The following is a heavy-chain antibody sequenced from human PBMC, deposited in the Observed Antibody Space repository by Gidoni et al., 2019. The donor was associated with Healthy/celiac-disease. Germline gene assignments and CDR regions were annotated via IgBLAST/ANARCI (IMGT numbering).Heavy chain of an antibody. CDR3: AGGTYGDFLYYFDY. CDR2: LNHSGST. V-gene: IGHV4-34*01. D-gene: IGHD4-17*01. CDR1: GGSFSGYY. Sequence: QVQLQQWGAGLLKPSETLSLTCAVYGGSFSGYYWSWIRQPPGKGLEWIGELNHSGSTNYNPSLKSRVTISVDTSKNQFSLKLSSVTAADTAVYYCAGGTYGDFLYYFDYWGQGTLVTVSS. J-gene: IGHJ4*02.